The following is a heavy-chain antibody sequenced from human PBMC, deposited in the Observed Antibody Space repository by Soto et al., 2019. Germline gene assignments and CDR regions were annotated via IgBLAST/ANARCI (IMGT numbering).Heavy chain of an antibody. CDR2: ITGSGGST. D-gene: IGHD1-26*01. Sequence: EVQLLESGGGLVQPGGSLRLSCAASGFSFSSNAMSWVRQAPGKGLEWVSAITGSGGSTYYADSVKGRFTISRDNSKNKPELQMNSLRAEDTGAYYCAKDRFESHHSGACTHSDYWGQGTLVTVSS. CDR3: AKDRFESHHSGACTHSDY. J-gene: IGHJ4*02. CDR1: GFSFSSNA. V-gene: IGHV3-23*01.